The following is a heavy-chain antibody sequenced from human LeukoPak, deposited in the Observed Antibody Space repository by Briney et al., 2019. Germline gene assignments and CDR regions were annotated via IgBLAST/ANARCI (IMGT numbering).Heavy chain of an antibody. D-gene: IGHD6-19*01. CDR1: GFTFSSYG. CDR3: AKDLQASMWLEGAFDI. Sequence: GGSLRLSCAASGFTFSSYGMHWVRQAPGKGLEWVAVIWYDGSNKYYADSVKGRFTISRDNSKNTLYLQMNSLRAEDTAVYYCAKDLQASMWLEGAFDIWGQGTMVTVSS. CDR2: IWYDGSNK. J-gene: IGHJ3*02. V-gene: IGHV3-30*02.